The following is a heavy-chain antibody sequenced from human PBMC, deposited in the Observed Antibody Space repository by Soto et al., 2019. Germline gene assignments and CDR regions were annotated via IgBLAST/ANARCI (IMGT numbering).Heavy chain of an antibody. V-gene: IGHV5-51*01. CDR2: IYPGDSDT. CDR3: ARHSYYYGSGSYYPPDY. Sequence: PGESLKISCKGSGYRFTSYWIGWVRQMPGKGLEWMGIIYPGDSDTRYSPSFQGQVTISADKSISTAYLQWSSLKASDTAMYYCARHSYYYGSGSYYPPDYWGQGTLVTVSS. J-gene: IGHJ4*02. D-gene: IGHD3-10*01. CDR1: GYRFTSYW.